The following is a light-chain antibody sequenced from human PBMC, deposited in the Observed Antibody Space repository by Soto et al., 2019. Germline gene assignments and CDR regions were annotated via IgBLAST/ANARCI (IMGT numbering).Light chain of an antibody. CDR3: QSYDSSLSGYV. J-gene: IGLJ1*01. Sequence: SVVTRHPTVSGAAGRRVTSSCSWSSANIGAAYNVDWYQQLPGAAPKLLIYGNNNRPSGVPARFSGSKSGTSASLALAGLQAEDEGDYHCQSYDSSLSGYVFGPGTKVTVL. V-gene: IGLV1-40*01. CDR1: SANIGAAYN. CDR2: GNN.